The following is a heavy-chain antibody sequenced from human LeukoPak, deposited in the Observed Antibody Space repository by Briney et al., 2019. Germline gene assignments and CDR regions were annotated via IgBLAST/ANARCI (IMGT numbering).Heavy chain of an antibody. CDR1: GGSISSYY. CDR2: IYYSGST. CDR3: ARTDSEWFDL. Sequence: SETLSLTCTVSGGSISSYYWSWIRRPPGKGLEWIGNIYYSGSTNYNPSLKSRVTISIDTSKNHFSLRLSSVTAADTAVYYCARTDSEWFDLWGRGTLVTVSS. D-gene: IGHD3-3*01. J-gene: IGHJ2*01. V-gene: IGHV4-59*08.